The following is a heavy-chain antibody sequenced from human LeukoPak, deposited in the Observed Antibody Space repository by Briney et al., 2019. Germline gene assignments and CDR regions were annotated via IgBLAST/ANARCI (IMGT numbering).Heavy chain of an antibody. D-gene: IGHD5-12*01. CDR3: ARIRGYSGYERVHFDY. V-gene: IGHV2-26*01. CDR2: IFSNDEK. CDR1: GFSLSNARMG. J-gene: IGHJ4*02. Sequence: ESGPTLVNPTETLTLTCTVSGFSLSNARMGVSWIRQPPGRALEWLAHIFSNDEKCYSTSLKSRLTISKDTSKSQVVLTMTNMDPVDTATYYCARIRGYSGYERVHFDYWGQGTLVTVSS.